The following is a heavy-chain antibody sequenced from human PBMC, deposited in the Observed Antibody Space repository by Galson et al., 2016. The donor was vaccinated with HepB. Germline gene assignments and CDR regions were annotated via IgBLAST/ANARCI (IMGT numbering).Heavy chain of an antibody. CDR3: ARDAKTTQTAFDI. J-gene: IGHJ3*02. Sequence: SLRLSCAASGFTISNYWMNWVRQAPGEGLEWVANIKHDGSDKYYVDSVEGRFTISRDNAKNSPYLQMNSLRADDTAVYYCARDAKTTQTAFDIWGQGTMVTVSS. V-gene: IGHV3-7*01. CDR2: IKHDGSDK. CDR1: GFTISNYW. D-gene: IGHD1-1*01.